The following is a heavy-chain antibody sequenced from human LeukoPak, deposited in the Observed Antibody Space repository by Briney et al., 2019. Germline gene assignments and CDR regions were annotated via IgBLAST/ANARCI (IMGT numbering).Heavy chain of an antibody. D-gene: IGHD3-10*01. Sequence: GGSLRLSCAASGFTFSRCDMHWVRQAPGKGLEWVAFVLYDGSLKYYADSVGGRVTISRDNSQNTLYLQMNSLRAEDTAVYYCAKRSMVRGVQFDAFDLWGQGTIVTVSS. CDR1: GFTFSRCD. CDR3: AKRSMVRGVQFDAFDL. V-gene: IGHV3-30*02. J-gene: IGHJ3*01. CDR2: VLYDGSLK.